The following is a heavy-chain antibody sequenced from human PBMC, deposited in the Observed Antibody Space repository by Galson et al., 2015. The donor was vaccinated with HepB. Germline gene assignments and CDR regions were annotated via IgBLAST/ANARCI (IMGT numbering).Heavy chain of an antibody. CDR2: IKSKTDGGTT. CDR1: GFTFSNAW. CDR3: TTVVVGYDFWRIGDY. V-gene: IGHV3-15*07. Sequence: SLRLSCAASGFTFSNAWMNWVRQAPGKGLEWVGRIKSKTDGGTTDYAAPVKGRFTISRDDSKNTLYLQMNSLKTEDTAVYYCTTVVVGYDFWRIGDYWGQGTLVTVSS. D-gene: IGHD3-3*01. J-gene: IGHJ4*02.